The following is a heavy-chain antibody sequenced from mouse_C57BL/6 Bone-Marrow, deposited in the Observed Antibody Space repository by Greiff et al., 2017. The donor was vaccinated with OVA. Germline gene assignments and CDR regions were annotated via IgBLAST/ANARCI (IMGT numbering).Heavy chain of an antibody. CDR3: ARHGDDGNPYYAMDY. D-gene: IGHD2-1*01. CDR1: GFTFSSYG. V-gene: IGHV5-6*02. Sequence: EVMLVESGGDLVKPGGSLKLSCAASGFTFSSYGMSWVRQTPDKRLEWVATISSGGSYTYYPDSVKGRFTLSRDNAKNTLYLQMSSLRSEDTAMYYCARHGDDGNPYYAMDYWGQGTSVTVSS. J-gene: IGHJ4*01. CDR2: ISSGGSYT.